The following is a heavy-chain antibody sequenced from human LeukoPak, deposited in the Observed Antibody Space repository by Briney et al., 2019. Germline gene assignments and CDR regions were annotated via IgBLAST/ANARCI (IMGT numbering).Heavy chain of an antibody. CDR1: GYSFSNYW. D-gene: IGHD3-10*01. CDR3: VRHIYGSSALRDY. J-gene: IGHJ4*02. CDR2: IYPGDSDT. V-gene: IGHV5-51*01. Sequence: GESLKISCKGSGYSFSNYWIGWVRQMPGKGLEWMGIIYPGDSDTRYSPSFQGQVSISADKSISTAYLQWSSLKASDTAMYYCVRHIYGSSALRDYWGQGTLVTVSS.